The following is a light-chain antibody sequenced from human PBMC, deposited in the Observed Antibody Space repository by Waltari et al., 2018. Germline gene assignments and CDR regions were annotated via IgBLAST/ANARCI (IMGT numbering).Light chain of an antibody. Sequence: EIVLTQSPATLSLSPGERATLSCRASQSVSSNYLAWYQQKPGLAPRLLIYDASSRATGIPDKFTGSGSGTDFTLTISRLESEDFALYFCQQYGSSPTFGQGTRLEIK. CDR2: DAS. J-gene: IGKJ5*01. V-gene: IGKV3D-20*01. CDR3: QQYGSSPT. CDR1: QSVSSNY.